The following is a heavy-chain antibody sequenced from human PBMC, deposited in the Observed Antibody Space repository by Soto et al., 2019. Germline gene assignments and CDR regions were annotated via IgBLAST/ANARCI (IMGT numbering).Heavy chain of an antibody. CDR3: ARGRGYSGYDQLDY. J-gene: IGHJ4*02. CDR1: GGSISSGGYY. Sequence: QVQLQESGPGLVKPSQTLSLTCTVSGGSISSGGYYWSWIRQHPGKGLEWIGYIYYSGSTYYNPPIQRRVTISVDTSKNQFSLELSSVTAADTAVYYCARGRGYSGYDQLDYWGQGTLVPVSS. D-gene: IGHD5-12*01. V-gene: IGHV4-31*03. CDR2: IYYSGST.